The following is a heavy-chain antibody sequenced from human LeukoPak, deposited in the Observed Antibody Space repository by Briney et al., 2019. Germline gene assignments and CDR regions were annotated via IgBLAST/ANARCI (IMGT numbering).Heavy chain of an antibody. CDR1: GGSISSGDYY. CDR3: ARVVGPYGGYGTGGFDY. D-gene: IGHD5-12*01. V-gene: IGHV4-30-4*01. Sequence: PSETLSLTCTVSGGSISSGDYYWSWIRQPPGRGLEWIGYIYYSGSTYYNPSLKSRVTISVDTSKNQFSLKLSSVTAADTAVYYCARVVGPYGGYGTGGFDYWGQGTLVTVSS. J-gene: IGHJ4*02. CDR2: IYYSGST.